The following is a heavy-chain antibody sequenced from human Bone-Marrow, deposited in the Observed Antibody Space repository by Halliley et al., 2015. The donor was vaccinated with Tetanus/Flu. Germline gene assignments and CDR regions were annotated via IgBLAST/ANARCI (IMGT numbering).Heavy chain of an antibody. D-gene: IGHD2-15*01. V-gene: IGHV4-59*01. CDR3: AREDCSAGSCTLDI. J-gene: IGHJ4*02. Sequence: WIWDVPYSGNTNYNLSLKGRVSLSTDPSNNQLSLKLIAVAAADTAAYFCAREDCSAGSCTLDIWSQGTLVTVSS. CDR2: VPYSGNT.